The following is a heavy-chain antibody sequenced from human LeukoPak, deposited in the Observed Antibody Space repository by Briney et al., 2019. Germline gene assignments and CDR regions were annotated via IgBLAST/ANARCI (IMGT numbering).Heavy chain of an antibody. CDR2: LYGTGKT. J-gene: IGHJ4*02. V-gene: IGHV3-66*01. Sequence: GGSLRLSCAASGFSVSSNYLSWVRQAPGKGLEWVSVLYGTGKTYYADSVKGRFTISRDNSKNTLYLQMNSLRAEDTAVYYCARDNPLGDDDLDYWGQGTLVTASS. CDR3: ARDNPLGDDDLDY. CDR1: GFSVSSNY. D-gene: IGHD1-1*01.